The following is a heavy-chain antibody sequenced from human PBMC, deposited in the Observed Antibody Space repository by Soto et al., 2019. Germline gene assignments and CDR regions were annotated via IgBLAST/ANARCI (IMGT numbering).Heavy chain of an antibody. V-gene: IGHV3-30*03. Sequence: GSLRLSCASSGFTFSSYGMHWVRQAPGKGLEWVAIISYDGSNTYYADSVKGRFTISRDNSKNTLYLQMNSLRAEDTSVYYCAIEGGLSGSYYISSSYYFDYWGQGTLVTVSS. CDR2: ISYDGSNT. CDR1: GFTFSSYG. CDR3: AIEGGLSGSYYISSSYYFDY. D-gene: IGHD1-26*01. J-gene: IGHJ4*02.